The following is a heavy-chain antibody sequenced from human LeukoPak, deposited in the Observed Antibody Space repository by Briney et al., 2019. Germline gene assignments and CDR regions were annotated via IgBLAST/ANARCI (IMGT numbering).Heavy chain of an antibody. CDR1: GFTFSISN. CDR3: ARDHCSSTSCYSYYMDV. Sequence: GGSLRLSCAASGFTFSISNMNWVRQAPGKGLEWVSLVSYSSSYIYYADSVKGRFTISRDNAKNSLYLQMNSLRAEDTAVYYCARDHCSSTSCYSYYMDVWGKGATATVSS. V-gene: IGHV3-21*01. D-gene: IGHD2-2*02. J-gene: IGHJ6*03. CDR2: VSYSSSYI.